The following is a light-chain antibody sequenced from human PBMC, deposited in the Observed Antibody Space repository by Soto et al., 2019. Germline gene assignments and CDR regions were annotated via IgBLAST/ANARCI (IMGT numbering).Light chain of an antibody. J-gene: IGKJ1*01. V-gene: IGKV3-15*01. CDR3: QQYNNWPRT. CDR2: GAS. Sequence: EIVMTQSPATLSVSPGGGAALSCRASQSVSSNLAWYQQKPGQAPRLLIYGASTRATGIPGRFSGSGSGTEFTLTISSLQSEDLAVYYCQQYNNWPRTFGQGTKVDIK. CDR1: QSVSSN.